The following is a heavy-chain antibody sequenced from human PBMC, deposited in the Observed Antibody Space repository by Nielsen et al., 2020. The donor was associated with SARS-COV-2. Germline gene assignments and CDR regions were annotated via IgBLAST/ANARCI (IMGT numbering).Heavy chain of an antibody. J-gene: IGHJ4*02. CDR3: PPTPTGEVGYCSSTSCYMLGSTTTPFDY. CDR2: INSDGSST. D-gene: IGHD2-2*02. Sequence: WIRQPPGKGLVWVSRINSDGSSTSYADSVKGRFTISRDNAKNTLYLQMNSLRAEDTAVYYCPPTPTGEVGYCSSTSCYMLGSTTTPFDYWGQGTLVTVSS. V-gene: IGHV3-74*01.